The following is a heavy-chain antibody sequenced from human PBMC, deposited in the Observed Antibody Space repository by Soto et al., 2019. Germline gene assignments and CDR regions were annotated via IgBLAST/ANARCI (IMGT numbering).Heavy chain of an antibody. D-gene: IGHD2-2*02. Sequence: PGGSLRLSCTTSGFTFSDYAMSWSRQAPGKGLERVGVIRSEAYGGTTDYAASVKGRFTISRDDSKSIAYLQMNSLKSEDTGVYYCTKYTCTRRHTYFGMDVRCHGTTVTVSS. CDR1: GFTFSDYA. CDR3: TKYTCTRRHTYFGMDV. V-gene: IGHV3-49*03. CDR2: IRSEAYGGTT. J-gene: IGHJ6*02.